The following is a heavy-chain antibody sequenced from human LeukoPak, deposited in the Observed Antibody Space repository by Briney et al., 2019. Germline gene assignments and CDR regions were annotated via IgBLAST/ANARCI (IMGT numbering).Heavy chain of an antibody. D-gene: IGHD2-8*02. CDR1: GFTFSSYS. V-gene: IGHV3-21*01. CDR2: ISSSSSYI. CDR3: ARVFRPSLVDLWFDP. J-gene: IGHJ5*02. Sequence: GGSLRLSCEASGFTFSSYSMNWVRQAPGKGLEWVSSISSSSSYIYYADSVKGRFTISRDNAKNSLYLQMNSLRAEDTAVYYCARVFRPSLVDLWFDPWGQGTLVTVSS.